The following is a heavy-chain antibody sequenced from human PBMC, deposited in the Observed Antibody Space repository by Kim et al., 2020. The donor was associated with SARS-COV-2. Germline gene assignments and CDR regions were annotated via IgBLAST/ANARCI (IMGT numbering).Heavy chain of an antibody. D-gene: IGHD6-6*01. Sequence: DSVKGRFTISRDNSKNTLYLQMNSLRAEDTAVYYCARDSSIAARSHGMDVWGQGTTVTVSS. V-gene: IGHV3-30*07. J-gene: IGHJ6*02. CDR3: ARDSSIAARSHGMDV.